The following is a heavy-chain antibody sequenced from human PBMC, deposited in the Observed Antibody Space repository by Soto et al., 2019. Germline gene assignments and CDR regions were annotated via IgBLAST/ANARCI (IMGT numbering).Heavy chain of an antibody. J-gene: IGHJ4*02. D-gene: IGHD1-7*01. CDR3: ARDHQNYDLDY. CDR1: GFTFSSYG. CDR2: IWYDGSNK. V-gene: IGHV3-33*01. Sequence: QVQLVESGGDMVQPGRSLRLSCAASGFTFSSYGMHWVRQAPGKGLEWVAVIWYDGSNKYYADSVKGRFTISRDNSKNTLYLQMNSLRAEDTAVYYCARDHQNYDLDYWGQGTLVTVSS.